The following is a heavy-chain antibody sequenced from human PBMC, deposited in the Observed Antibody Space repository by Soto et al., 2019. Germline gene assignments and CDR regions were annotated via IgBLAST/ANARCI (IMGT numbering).Heavy chain of an antibody. CDR3: AKLGGGDYDFWSGYSLDFDY. V-gene: IGHV3-30*18. CDR2: ISYDGSNK. J-gene: IGHJ4*02. D-gene: IGHD3-3*01. Sequence: GGSLRLSCAASGFTFSSYGMHWVRQAPGKGLEWVAVISYDGSNKYYADSVKGRFTISRDNSKNTLYLQMNSLRAEDTAVYYCAKLGGGDYDFWSGYSLDFDYWGQGTLVTVSS. CDR1: GFTFSSYG.